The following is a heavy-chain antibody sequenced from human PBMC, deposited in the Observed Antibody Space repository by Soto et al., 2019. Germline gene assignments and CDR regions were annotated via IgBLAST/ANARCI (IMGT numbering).Heavy chain of an antibody. CDR1: RGTFSSYT. J-gene: IGHJ4*02. CDR2: IIPILGIA. D-gene: IGHD2-2*01. Sequence: GASVWVSFTASRGTFSSYTIRWVRQAPGQGLEWMGRIIPILGIANYAQKFQGRVTITADKSTSTAYMELSSLRSEDTAVYYCARVPALRGPFDYWGQGTLVTVSS. CDR3: ARVPALRGPFDY. V-gene: IGHV1-69*02.